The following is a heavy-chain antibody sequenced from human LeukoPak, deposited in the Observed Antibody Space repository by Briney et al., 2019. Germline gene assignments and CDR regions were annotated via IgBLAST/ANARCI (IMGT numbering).Heavy chain of an antibody. Sequence: SETLSLTCTVSGGSFSSSSYYWGWIRQPPGKGLEWIGSIYYSGSTYYNPSLKSRVTISVDTSKNQFSLKLSSVTAADTAVYYCARGKDYYGSGTYMGGYYFDYWGQGTLVTVSS. CDR3: ARGKDYYGSGTYMGGYYFDY. J-gene: IGHJ4*02. CDR2: IYYSGST. CDR1: GGSFSSSSYY. D-gene: IGHD3-10*01. V-gene: IGHV4-39*07.